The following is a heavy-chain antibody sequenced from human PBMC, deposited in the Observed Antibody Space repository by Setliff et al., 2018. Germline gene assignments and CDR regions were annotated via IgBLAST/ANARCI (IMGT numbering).Heavy chain of an antibody. CDR3: VRTLFLQYYGGRSGGYFDY. V-gene: IGHV3-21*01. D-gene: IGHD4-17*01. CDR1: GLTLTPYT. J-gene: IGHJ4*02. Sequence: GGSLRLSCAASGLTLTPYTMTWVRQAPGKGPEWVSSISDTSAFIYYADSVKGRFTISRDNAKNSLYLQMDSLRAEDTAVYYCVRTLFLQYYGGRSGGYFDYWGQGSLVTVSS. CDR2: ISDTSAFI.